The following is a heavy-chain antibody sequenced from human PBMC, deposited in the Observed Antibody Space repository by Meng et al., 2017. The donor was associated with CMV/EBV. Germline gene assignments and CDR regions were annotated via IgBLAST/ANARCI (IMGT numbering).Heavy chain of an antibody. J-gene: IGHJ4*02. CDR2: ISSSSSYI. V-gene: IGHV3-21*01. CDR1: GFTFSSYS. CDR3: ARGAEGRLLWFGELLEINGY. Sequence: GESLKISCAASGFTFSSYSMNWVRQAPGKGLEWVSSISSSSSYIYYADSVKGRFTISRDNAKNSLYLQMNSLRAEDTAVYYCARGAEGRLLWFGELLEINGYWGQGTLVTVSS. D-gene: IGHD3-10*01.